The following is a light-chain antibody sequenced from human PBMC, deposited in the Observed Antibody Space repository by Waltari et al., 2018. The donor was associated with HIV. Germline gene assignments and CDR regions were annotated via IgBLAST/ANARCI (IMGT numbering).Light chain of an antibody. V-gene: IGKV4-1*01. CDR3: QQYHTFPLT. Sequence: SLGERATINCKSSQSVLYSSNNKNYLAWYQQKPGQPPKLLIYWASTRESGVPDRFSGGGSGTEFTLTISSLQAEDVAVYYCQQYHTFPLTFGGGTKVEIK. CDR2: WAS. CDR1: QSVLYSSNNKNY. J-gene: IGKJ4*01.